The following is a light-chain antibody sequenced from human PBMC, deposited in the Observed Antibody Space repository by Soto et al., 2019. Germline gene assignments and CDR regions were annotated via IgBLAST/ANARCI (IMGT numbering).Light chain of an antibody. V-gene: IGKV3-20*01. CDR2: SAS. Sequence: EIVLAQSPGTLSLSPGERATLSCRASQTINKNYFAWYQQKPGQAPRPLMYSASSRATGIPDRFSGSGSGTDFTLTISRLEPEDFAVYYCQQYGSSPRTFGQGTKVDI. CDR1: QTINKNY. J-gene: IGKJ1*01. CDR3: QQYGSSPRT.